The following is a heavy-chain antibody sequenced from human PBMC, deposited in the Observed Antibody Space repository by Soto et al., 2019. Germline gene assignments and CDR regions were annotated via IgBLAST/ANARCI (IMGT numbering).Heavy chain of an antibody. CDR2: IIPIFGTA. CDR3: AGTLYDSSGYYYVWFDP. CDR1: GGTFSSYA. V-gene: IGHV1-69*13. D-gene: IGHD3-22*01. J-gene: IGHJ5*02. Sequence: GASVKVSCKASGGTFSSYAISWVRQAPGQGLEWMGGIIPIFGTANYAQKFQGRVTITADESTSTAYMELSSLRSEDTAVYYCAGTLYDSSGYYYVWFDPWGKGTLVTVSS.